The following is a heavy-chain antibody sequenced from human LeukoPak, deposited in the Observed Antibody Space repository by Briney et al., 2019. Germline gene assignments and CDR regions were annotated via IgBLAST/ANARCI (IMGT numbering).Heavy chain of an antibody. CDR2: IYTSGST. D-gene: IGHD2-15*01. J-gene: IGHJ5*02. Sequence: SETLSLICTVSGGSISGYYWTCVRQATGKGLEYIGRIYTSGSTNYNPSLKGRVTISVDTSKNQFPLKLTSVTAADTAVYYCAREGAANWFDPWGRGTLVTVSS. CDR3: AREGAANWFDP. CDR1: GGSISGYY. V-gene: IGHV4-4*07.